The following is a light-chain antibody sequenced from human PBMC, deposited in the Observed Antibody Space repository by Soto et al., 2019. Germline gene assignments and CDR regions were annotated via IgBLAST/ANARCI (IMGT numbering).Light chain of an antibody. J-gene: IGLJ2*01. CDR2: DNG. V-gene: IGLV1-40*01. Sequence: QSVLTQPPSVSGAPGQRVTISCSGSSTNIGAGYDVHWYQQLPGTAPKLLIYDNGNRPSGVPDRFSGSKSGTSASLAITGLQPEDEADYYCQSYDSSLNLLFGGGTKLTVL. CDR3: QSYDSSLNLL. CDR1: STNIGAGYD.